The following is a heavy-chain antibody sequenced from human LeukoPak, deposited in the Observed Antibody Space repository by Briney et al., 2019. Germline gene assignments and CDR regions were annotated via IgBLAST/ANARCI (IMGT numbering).Heavy chain of an antibody. CDR3: ARDRASTYYYDSSGYQRKGFDY. V-gene: IGHV1-46*01. CDR1: GYTFTSYY. J-gene: IGHJ4*02. Sequence: ASVKVSCKASGYTFTSYYMHWVRQAPGQGLEWMGIINPSGGSTSYAQKFQGRVTMTRDTSTSTVYMELSSLRSEDTAVYYCARDRASTYYYDSSGYQRKGFDYWGQGTLVTVSS. D-gene: IGHD3-22*01. CDR2: INPSGGST.